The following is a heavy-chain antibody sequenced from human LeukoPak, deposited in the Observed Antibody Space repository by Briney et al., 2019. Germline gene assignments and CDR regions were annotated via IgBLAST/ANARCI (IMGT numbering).Heavy chain of an antibody. CDR3: ARSSSPAFFDY. CDR1: GGSFSGYY. V-gene: IGHV4-34*01. Sequence: SETLSLTCAVYGGSFSGYYWSWIRQPPGKGLEWIGEINHSGSTNYNPSLKSRVTISVDTSKNQFSLKLSPVTAADTAVYYCARSSSPAFFDYWGQGTLVTVSS. D-gene: IGHD6-13*01. CDR2: INHSGST. J-gene: IGHJ4*02.